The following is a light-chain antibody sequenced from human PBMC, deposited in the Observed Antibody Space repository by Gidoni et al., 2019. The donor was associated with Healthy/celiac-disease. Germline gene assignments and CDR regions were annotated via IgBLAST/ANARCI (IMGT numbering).Light chain of an antibody. V-gene: IGKV3-20*01. CDR2: GAS. Sequence: EIVLTQSPGTLSLSPGERATLSCRASQSVSSSYLAWYQQKPGQAPRLLIYGASSRATGIPDRFSGSGSGTEFTLTISRLETEDFAVYYCQQYGSSRTFGQGTKVEIK. CDR1: QSVSSSY. J-gene: IGKJ1*01. CDR3: QQYGSSRT.